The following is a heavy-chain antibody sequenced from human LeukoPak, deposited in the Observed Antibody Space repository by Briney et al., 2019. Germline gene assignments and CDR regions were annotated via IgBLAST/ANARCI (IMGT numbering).Heavy chain of an antibody. CDR2: INSDGSST. V-gene: IGHV3-74*01. J-gene: IGHJ4*02. CDR3: AKGGAMVIDY. D-gene: IGHD5-18*01. Sequence: PGGSLRLSCAASGFTFSNYWMHWVRQAPGKGLVWVSRINSDGSSTTSADSVKGRFTISRDNAKNTLYLQMNSLRAEDTAVYYCAKGGAMVIDYWGPGTLVTVSS. CDR1: GFTFSNYW.